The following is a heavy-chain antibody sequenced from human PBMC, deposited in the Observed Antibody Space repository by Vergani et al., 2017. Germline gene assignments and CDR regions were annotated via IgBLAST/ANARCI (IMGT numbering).Heavy chain of an antibody. V-gene: IGHV4-59*13. D-gene: IGHD1-14*01. CDR2: IYYSGST. CDR1: GGSISSYY. CDR3: ARVRVRRTGNDAFDI. Sequence: QVQLQESGPGLVKPSETLSLTCTVSGGSISSYYWSWIRQPPGKGLEWIGYIYYSGSTNYNPSLKSRVTISVDTSKNQFSLKLSSVTAADTAVYYCARVRVRRTGNDAFDIWGQGTMVTVSS. J-gene: IGHJ3*02.